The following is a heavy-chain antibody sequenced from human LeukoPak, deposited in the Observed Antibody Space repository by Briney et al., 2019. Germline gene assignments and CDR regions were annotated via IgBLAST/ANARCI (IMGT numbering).Heavy chain of an antibody. Sequence: SETLSLTCAVYGGSFSGYYWSWIRQPPGKGLEWIGEINHSGSTNYNPSLKSRVTISVDTSKNQFSLKLSSVTAADKAVYYCARAPWSRRLNYYYGFPHWGQGTLVTVSS. CDR3: ARAPWSRRLNYYYGFPH. V-gene: IGHV4-34*01. CDR1: GGSFSGYY. J-gene: IGHJ1*01. CDR2: INHSGST. D-gene: IGHD3-10*01.